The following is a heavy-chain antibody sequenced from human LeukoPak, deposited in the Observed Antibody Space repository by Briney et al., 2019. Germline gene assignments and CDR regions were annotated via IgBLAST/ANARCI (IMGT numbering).Heavy chain of an antibody. CDR2: ISSSSSYI. Sequence: GGSLRLSCAASGFTFSSYWMHWVRQAPGKGLEWVSFISSSSSYIYYADSLKGRFTISRDNAKNSLYLQMNSLRAEDTAVYYCARAPGYRGFLDYWGQGTLVTVSS. D-gene: IGHD5-12*01. V-gene: IGHV3-21*01. CDR3: ARAPGYRGFLDY. CDR1: GFTFSSYW. J-gene: IGHJ4*02.